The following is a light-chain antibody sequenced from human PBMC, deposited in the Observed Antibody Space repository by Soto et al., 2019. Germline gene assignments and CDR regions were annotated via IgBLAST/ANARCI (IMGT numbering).Light chain of an antibody. CDR3: DKSYRTLQIT. V-gene: IGKV1-39*01. J-gene: IGKJ3*01. Sequence: QMTQSPSSLSASVGDTVTITCRASQDIGTFLNWYQQKTGKDPNLLIYAASDLLSGVSSRFIDIGSVTKFTLSSSSVNTEAFATYYCDKSYRTLQITFGPRTKVDMK. CDR2: AAS. CDR1: QDIGTF.